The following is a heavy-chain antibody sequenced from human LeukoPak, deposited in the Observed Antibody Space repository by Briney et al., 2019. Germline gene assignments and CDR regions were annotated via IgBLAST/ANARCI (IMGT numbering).Heavy chain of an antibody. V-gene: IGHV3-74*01. CDR2: INSDGSSI. J-gene: IGHJ4*02. CDR1: GFTFSSYW. Sequence: AGGSLRLSCAASGFTFSSYWMHWVRQAPGKGLVWVSRINSDGSSINYADSVKGRFTISRDNAKNTLYLQMNSLRADDTAVYYCARALADSRGYYLGFDYWGQGTLVTVSS. D-gene: IGHD3-22*01. CDR3: ARALADSRGYYLGFDY.